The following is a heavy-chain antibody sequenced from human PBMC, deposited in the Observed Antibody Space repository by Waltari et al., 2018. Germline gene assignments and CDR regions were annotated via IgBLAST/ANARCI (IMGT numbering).Heavy chain of an antibody. CDR1: GFTFSNYW. CDR2: IKEDGSES. J-gene: IGHJ4*02. V-gene: IGHV3-7*01. CDR3: SVSLND. Sequence: VYLVESGGNLVQPGGSLRLSCAASGFTFSNYWMDWVRQAPGKGREGVANIKEDGSESHYVDSVKGRFTIARDNAQNLLSLQMDSLRAEDTAVYYCSVSLNDWGQGTLVTVSS.